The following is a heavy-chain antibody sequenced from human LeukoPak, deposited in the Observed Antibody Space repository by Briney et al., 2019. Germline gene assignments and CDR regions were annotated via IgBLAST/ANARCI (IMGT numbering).Heavy chain of an antibody. V-gene: IGHV1-24*01. Sequence: ASVTVSCTVSGYTLTELSMRWVRQPPGKGLEWMGGFDPEDGETIYAQKIQGRVTMTEDTSTDTAYMELSSLRSEDTAVYYCATEGRLEDVGFDYWGQGTLVTVAS. CDR3: ATEGRLEDVGFDY. D-gene: IGHD1-26*01. CDR2: FDPEDGET. J-gene: IGHJ4*02. CDR1: GYTLTELS.